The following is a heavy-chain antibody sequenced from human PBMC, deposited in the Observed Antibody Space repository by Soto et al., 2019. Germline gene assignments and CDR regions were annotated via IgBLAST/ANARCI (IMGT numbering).Heavy chain of an antibody. D-gene: IGHD2-15*01. Sequence: QVQLVQSGAEMKKPGSSVKVSCKASGGTFSSYAISWVRQAPGQGLEWMGGIIPIFGTANYAQKFQGRVTITADESTSTAYMELSSLRSEDTAVYYCARAPRYCTGGSCYPEWYYYGMDVWGQGTTVTVSS. CDR1: GGTFSSYA. J-gene: IGHJ6*02. CDR3: ARAPRYCTGGSCYPEWYYYGMDV. CDR2: IIPIFGTA. V-gene: IGHV1-69*01.